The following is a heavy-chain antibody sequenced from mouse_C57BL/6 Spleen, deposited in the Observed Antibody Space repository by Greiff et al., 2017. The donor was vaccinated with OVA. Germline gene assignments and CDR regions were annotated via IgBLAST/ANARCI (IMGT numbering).Heavy chain of an antibody. CDR2: IYPRSGNT. D-gene: IGHD1-1*01. V-gene: IGHV1-81*01. CDR3: ARWGYYYGRSPYWYFDV. CDR1: GYTFTSYG. Sequence: QVQLQQSGAELARPGASVKLSCKASGYTFTSYGISWVKQRTGQGLEWIGEIYPRSGNTYYNEKFKGKATLTADKSSSTAYMELRSLTSEDSAVYFCARWGYYYGRSPYWYFDVWGTGTTVTVSS. J-gene: IGHJ1*03.